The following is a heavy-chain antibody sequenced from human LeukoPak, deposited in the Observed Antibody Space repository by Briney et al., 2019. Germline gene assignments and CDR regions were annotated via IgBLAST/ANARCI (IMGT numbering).Heavy chain of an antibody. CDR1: GFTFSSSP. CDR2: ISSDGGAT. D-gene: IGHD2/OR15-2a*01. Sequence: GGSLRLSCSASGFTFSSSPMHWLRHAPGKGLEFVSAISSDGGATYYADSVRGRFTISRDNSKNTLFLQMSSLRAEDTAVYYCVKEIAYYDYWGQGTLVTVSS. J-gene: IGHJ4*02. V-gene: IGHV3-64D*06. CDR3: VKEIAYYDY.